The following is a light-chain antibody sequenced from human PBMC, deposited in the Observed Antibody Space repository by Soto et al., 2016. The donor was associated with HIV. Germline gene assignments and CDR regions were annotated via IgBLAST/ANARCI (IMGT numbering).Light chain of an antibody. CDR3: QQSYNTPWM. J-gene: IGKJ1*01. V-gene: IGKV1-39*01. CDR2: TAS. Sequence: DIQMTQSPSSLSASVGDRVTISCRASQSVSIYVNWFQQKPGKAPKLLIYTASNLQTGVPSRFRGSGFGTDFTLTISSLQPEDFATYYCQQSYNTPWMFGQGTKVEIK. CDR1: QSVSIY.